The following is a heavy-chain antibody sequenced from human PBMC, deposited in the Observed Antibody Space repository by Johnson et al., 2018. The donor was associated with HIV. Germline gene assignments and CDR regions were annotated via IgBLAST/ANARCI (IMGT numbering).Heavy chain of an antibody. J-gene: IGHJ3*02. CDR2: IGTAGDT. CDR3: ARLGAITATGVGALDI. D-gene: IGHD7-27*01. Sequence: VQLVESGGGVVRPGGFLRLSCAASGFTFSSYDMHWVRQATGKGLEWVSAIGTAGDTYYPGSVKGRFTISRENAKNSLYLQMNRLRIEDTAVYYCARLGAITATGVGALDIWGRGTMVTVSS. V-gene: IGHV3-13*01. CDR1: GFTFSSYD.